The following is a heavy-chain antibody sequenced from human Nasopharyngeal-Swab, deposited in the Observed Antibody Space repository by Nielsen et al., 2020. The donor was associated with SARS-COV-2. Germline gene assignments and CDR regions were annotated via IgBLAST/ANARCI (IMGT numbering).Heavy chain of an antibody. V-gene: IGHV4-59*01. Sequence: GSLRLSCTVSGGSISSYYWSWIRQPPGKGLEWIGYIYYSGSTNYNPSLKSRVTISVDTSKNQFSLKLSSVTAADTAVYYCARDRRPEWSGYYYYYMDVWGKGTTVTVSS. CDR1: GGSISSYY. CDR3: ARDRRPEWSGYYYYYMDV. D-gene: IGHD3-3*01. J-gene: IGHJ6*03. CDR2: IYYSGST.